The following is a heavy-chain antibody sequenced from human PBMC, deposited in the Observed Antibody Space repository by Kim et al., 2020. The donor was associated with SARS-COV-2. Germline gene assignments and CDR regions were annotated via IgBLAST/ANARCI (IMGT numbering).Heavy chain of an antibody. J-gene: IGHJ4*02. CDR2: IKQDGSEK. CDR3: ARDIAVAGNSLDY. D-gene: IGHD6-19*01. CDR1: GFTFSSYW. V-gene: IGHV3-7*01. Sequence: GGSLRLSCAASGFTFSSYWMSWVRQAPGKGLEWVANIKQDGSEKYYVDSVKGRFTISRDNAKNSLYLHMNSLRAEDTAVYYCARDIAVAGNSLDYWGQGTLVTVSS.